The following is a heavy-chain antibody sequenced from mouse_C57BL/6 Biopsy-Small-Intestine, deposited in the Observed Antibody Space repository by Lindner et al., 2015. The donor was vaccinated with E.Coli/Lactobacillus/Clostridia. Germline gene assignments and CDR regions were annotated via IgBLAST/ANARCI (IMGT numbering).Heavy chain of an antibody. J-gene: IGHJ1*01. CDR1: GFTFSDYG. D-gene: IGHD1-1*02. CDR3: VRLYYGWYFDV. CDR2: ISRGSSTI. Sequence: VQLQESGGGLVKPGGSRKLSCAASGFTFSDYGMHWVRQAPEKGLEWVAYISRGSSTIYYADTVKGRFTISRDNAKNTLFLQMTSLRSEDTAMYYCVRLYYGWYFDVWGAGTTVTVSS. V-gene: IGHV5-17*01.